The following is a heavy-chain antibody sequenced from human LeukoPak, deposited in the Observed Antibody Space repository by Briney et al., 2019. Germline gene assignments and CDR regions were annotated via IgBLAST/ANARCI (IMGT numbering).Heavy chain of an antibody. J-gene: IGHJ4*02. V-gene: IGHV1-69*05. D-gene: IGHD3-16*02. Sequence: ASVKVSCKASGGTFSSYAISWVRQAPGQGLEWMGGIIPIFGTANYAQKFQGRVTITTDESTSTAYMERSSLRSEDTAVYYCARVVRADYDYVWGSYHPLGTYFDYWGQGTLVTVSS. CDR1: GGTFSSYA. CDR2: IIPIFGTA. CDR3: ARVVRADYDYVWGSYHPLGTYFDY.